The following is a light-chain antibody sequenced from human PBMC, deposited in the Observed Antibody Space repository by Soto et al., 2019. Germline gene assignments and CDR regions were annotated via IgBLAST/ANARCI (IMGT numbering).Light chain of an antibody. CDR2: GAS. CDR1: QSVDSNY. V-gene: IGKV3-20*01. J-gene: IGKJ1*01. CDR3: QQYGSSPTWT. Sequence: EIVLTQSPGTLSLSPGEEATLSCRASQSVDSNYLAWYQQKPGQAPRLLIYGASTRASGIPDRFSGSGSGTDFTLTISRLEPEDSAVYYCQQYGSSPTWTFGQGTKVDIK.